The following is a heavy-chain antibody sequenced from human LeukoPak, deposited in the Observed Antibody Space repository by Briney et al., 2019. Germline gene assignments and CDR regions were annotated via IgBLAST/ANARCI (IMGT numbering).Heavy chain of an antibody. CDR2: IYSGGNT. CDR1: GFTFSSSY. D-gene: IGHD2-15*01. V-gene: IGHV3-53*01. CDR3: ARESPYSLDY. J-gene: IGHJ4*02. Sequence: PGGSLRLSCAASGFTFSSSYMSWVRQAPGKGLEWVSVIYSGGNTYYADSVKGRFTISRDNSKNTLYVQMNSLRAEDTAVYYCARESPYSLDYWGQGTLVTVSS.